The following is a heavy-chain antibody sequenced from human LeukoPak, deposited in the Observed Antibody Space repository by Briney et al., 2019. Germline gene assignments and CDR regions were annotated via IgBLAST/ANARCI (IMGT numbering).Heavy chain of an antibody. V-gene: IGHV4-34*01. D-gene: IGHD3-3*01. J-gene: IGHJ4*02. CDR2: INHSGST. CDR1: GGSFSGYY. Sequence: KPSETLSLTCAVYGGSFSGYYWSWIRQPPGKGLEWIGEINHSGSTNYNPSLKSRVTISVDTSKNQFSLKLSSVTAADTAVYYCARGRGYDFWSGYYTSYYFDYWGQGTLVTVSP. CDR3: ARGRGYDFWSGYYTSYYFDY.